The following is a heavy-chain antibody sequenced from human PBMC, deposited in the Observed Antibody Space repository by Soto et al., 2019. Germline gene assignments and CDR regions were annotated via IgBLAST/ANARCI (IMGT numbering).Heavy chain of an antibody. J-gene: IGHJ5*02. D-gene: IGHD6-6*01. CDR3: ARGKTSGSSGGP. CDR2: INHSGST. CDR1: GGSFSGYY. V-gene: IGHV4-34*01. Sequence: PSETLSLTCAVYGGSFSGYYWSWIRQPPGKGLEWIGEINHSGSTNYNPSLKSRVTISVDTSKNQFSLKLSSVTAADTAVYYCARGKTSGSSGGPWGQGTLVTVS.